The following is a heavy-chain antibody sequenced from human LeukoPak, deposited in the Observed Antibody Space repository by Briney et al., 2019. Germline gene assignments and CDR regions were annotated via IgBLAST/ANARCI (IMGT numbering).Heavy chain of an antibody. Sequence: SETLSLTCAVSGYSIGSGYYWAWIRQPPGKGLEWVGSIHHSGNTYYNPSLMSRVTMSVDTSKDQFSLKLTSVTAADTAVYYCAREDRFSSAWNSPIDSWGQGTLVTVSS. V-gene: IGHV4-38-2*02. D-gene: IGHD1/OR15-1a*01. CDR3: AREDRFSSAWNSPIDS. J-gene: IGHJ4*02. CDR2: IHHSGNT. CDR1: GYSIGSGYY.